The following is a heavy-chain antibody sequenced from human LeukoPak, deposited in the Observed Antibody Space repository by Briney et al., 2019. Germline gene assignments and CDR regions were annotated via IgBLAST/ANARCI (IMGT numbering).Heavy chain of an antibody. J-gene: IGHJ4*02. CDR2: IYSGGST. D-gene: IGHD3-9*01. V-gene: IGHV3-53*01. Sequence: GGSLRLSCAASGFTVSSNYMSWVRQAPGKGLEWVSVIYSGGSTYYADSVKGRFTISRDNSKNTLYLQMNSLRAEDTAVYYCARGPSWGYDILTVWGQGTLVIVSS. CDR3: ARGPSWGYDILTV. CDR1: GFTVSSNY.